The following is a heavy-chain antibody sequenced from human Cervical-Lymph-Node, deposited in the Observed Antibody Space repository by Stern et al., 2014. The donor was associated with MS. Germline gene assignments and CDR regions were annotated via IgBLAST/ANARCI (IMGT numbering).Heavy chain of an antibody. J-gene: IGHJ4*02. V-gene: IGHV1-46*01. Sequence: VQLGQPVVDVKKPWASVKDSCLASGYSFSSYFINWVSLAPGQGPEWMGRTIDSADNTKYAEKFQGRVVMASDTSTGTVYMELSSLRSEDTAVYYCARDEGAYYWGQGTLVTVSS. CDR1: GYSFSSYF. CDR2: TIDSADNT. CDR3: ARDEGAYY.